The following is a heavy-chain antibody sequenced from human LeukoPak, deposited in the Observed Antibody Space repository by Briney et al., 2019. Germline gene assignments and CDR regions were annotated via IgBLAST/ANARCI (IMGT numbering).Heavy chain of an antibody. CDR3: ARLEVTAIMFDY. J-gene: IGHJ4*02. V-gene: IGHV4-39*01. CDR2: IYYSGST. D-gene: IGHD2-21*02. CDR1: GGSISSSSYY. Sequence: SETLSLTCTVSGGSISSSSYYWGWIRQPPGKGLEWIGSIYYSGSTYYNPSLKSRVTISIDTSKNQFSLKLSSVTAADTAVYYCARLEVTAIMFDYWGQGTLVTVSS.